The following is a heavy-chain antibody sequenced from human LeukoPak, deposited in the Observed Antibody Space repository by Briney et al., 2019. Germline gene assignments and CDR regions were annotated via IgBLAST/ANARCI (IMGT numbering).Heavy chain of an antibody. J-gene: IGHJ3*02. V-gene: IGHV4-59*08. D-gene: IGHD3-9*01. CDR1: CGSINSFY. CDR3: ARHDPRLRYFDWLLYPLGAFDI. Sequence: SGTPSLTCAVSCGSINSFYWGWIRQPPREGLEWIGYIYYNGGTNYNPSVKSRVNISVDTSKNQFSMKLSSVTAADTAVYYCARHDPRLRYFDWLLYPLGAFDIWGQGTMVTVSS. CDR2: IYYNGGT.